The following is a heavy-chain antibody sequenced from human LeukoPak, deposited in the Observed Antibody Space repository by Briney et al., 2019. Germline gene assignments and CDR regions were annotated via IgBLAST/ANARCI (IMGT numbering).Heavy chain of an antibody. V-gene: IGHV4-39*07. D-gene: IGHD6-13*01. CDR2: MYYSGTT. CDR1: GGSISSSSYY. Sequence: SETLSLTCTVSGGSISSSSYYWAWIRQPPGKGLEWIGTMYYSGTTYYDPSLKSRVTISVDTSKNQFSLKLSSVTAADTAVYYCARVRHSHSSSWYYYYYYMDVWGKGTTVTVSS. J-gene: IGHJ6*03. CDR3: ARVRHSHSSSWYYYYYYMDV.